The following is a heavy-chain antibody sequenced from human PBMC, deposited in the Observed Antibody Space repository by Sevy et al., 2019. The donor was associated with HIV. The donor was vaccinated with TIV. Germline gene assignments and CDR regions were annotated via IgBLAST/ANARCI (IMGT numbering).Heavy chain of an antibody. J-gene: IGHJ6*02. CDR3: ARVTYYYDSSGYFHYGMDV. D-gene: IGHD3-22*01. Sequence: GGSLRLSCAASGFTVIEYYMSWIRQAPGKGLECLSYISTGGSTVYYADSVKGRFTISRDNAKNSLYLQMNSLRAEDTAVYYCARVTYYYDSSGYFHYGMDVWGQGTTVTVSS. CDR2: ISTGGSTV. V-gene: IGHV3-11*01. CDR1: GFTVIEYY.